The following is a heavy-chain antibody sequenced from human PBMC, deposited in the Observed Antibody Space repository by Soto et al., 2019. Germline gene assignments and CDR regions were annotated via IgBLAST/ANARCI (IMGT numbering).Heavy chain of an antibody. V-gene: IGHV3-7*01. Sequence: GGSLRLSCAASGFTFSSYWMSWVRQAPGKGLEWVANIKQDGSEKYYVDSVKGRFTISRDNAKNSLYLQMNSLRAEDTAVYYCARETVPAYYYYMDVWGKGTTVTVSS. J-gene: IGHJ6*03. D-gene: IGHD2-2*01. CDR3: ARETVPAYYYYMDV. CDR2: IKQDGSEK. CDR1: GFTFSSYW.